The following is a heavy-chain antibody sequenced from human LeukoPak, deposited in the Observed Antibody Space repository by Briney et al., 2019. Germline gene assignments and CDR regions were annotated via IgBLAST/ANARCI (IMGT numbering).Heavy chain of an antibody. D-gene: IGHD3-22*01. CDR3: ARHGRGYYYDSSGFS. CDR2: ISYSGNT. CDR1: GGSIRSSSYY. J-gene: IGHJ5*02. V-gene: IGHV4-39*01. Sequence: SETLSLTCTVSGGSIRSSSYYWGWIRQPPGKGLEWIGSISYSGNTYYNPSLKSRVTMSVATSKNQFSLKLSSVTAADTVVYYCARHGRGYYYDSSGFSWGQGTLVTVSS.